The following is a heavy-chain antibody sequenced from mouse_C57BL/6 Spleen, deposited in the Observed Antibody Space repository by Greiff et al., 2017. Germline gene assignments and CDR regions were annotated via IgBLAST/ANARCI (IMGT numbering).Heavy chain of an antibody. Sequence: QVQLQQSGPGLVQPSQSLSITCTVSGFSLTSYGVHWVRQSPGKGLEWLGVIWSGGSTDYNAAFISRLSISKDNSKSQVFFKMNSLQADDTAIYYCARNRGNYGSTWFAYWGQGTLVTVST. D-gene: IGHD1-1*01. V-gene: IGHV2-2*01. J-gene: IGHJ3*01. CDR3: ARNRGNYGSTWFAY. CDR1: GFSLTSYG. CDR2: IWSGGST.